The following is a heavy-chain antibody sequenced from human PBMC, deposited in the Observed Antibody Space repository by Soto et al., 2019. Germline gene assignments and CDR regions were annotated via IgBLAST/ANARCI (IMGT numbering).Heavy chain of an antibody. Sequence: QVQLVQSGAEVKKPGASVKVSCKASGYTFTSYGISWVRQAPGQGLEWMGWISAYNGKTNYAQKLQGRVTMTTDTATSTAYLERRRQRPDDTAVYYCASDGRIAARPSPYSCYGMDVWCQGTTVTASS. CDR1: GYTFTSYG. V-gene: IGHV1-18*01. CDR3: ASDGRIAARPSPYSCYGMDV. CDR2: ISAYNGKT. D-gene: IGHD6-6*01. J-gene: IGHJ6*02.